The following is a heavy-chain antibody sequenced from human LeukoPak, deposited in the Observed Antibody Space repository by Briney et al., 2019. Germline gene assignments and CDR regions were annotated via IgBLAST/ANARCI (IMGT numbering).Heavy chain of an antibody. Sequence: PGGSLRLSCAASGFIVSSYSMNWVRQAPGKGLEWVSVITGSGGNTYYADSVKGRFTISKDNSKNTVYLQMSSLRVDDTAVYYCAKAASSSWPSYYYGMDVWGQGTTVTVSS. J-gene: IGHJ6*02. CDR1: GFIVSSYS. V-gene: IGHV3-23*01. CDR3: AKAASSSWPSYYYGMDV. D-gene: IGHD6-13*01. CDR2: ITGSGGNT.